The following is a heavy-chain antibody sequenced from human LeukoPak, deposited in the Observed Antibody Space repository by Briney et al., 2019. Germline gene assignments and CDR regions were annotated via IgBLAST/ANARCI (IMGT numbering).Heavy chain of an antibody. V-gene: IGHV4-39*01. CDR1: GXSISTGSYY. CDR2: IYYSGNT. J-gene: IGHJ4*02. Sequence: PSETLSLTCTVSGXSISTGSYYWGWIRQPPGKGLEWIGSIYYSGNTYYNPSLKSRVTISVDTSNSQFSLKLSSVTAADTAVYYCAKLTWIQRFDYWGQGTLVTVSS. D-gene: IGHD5-18*01. CDR3: AKLTWIQRFDY.